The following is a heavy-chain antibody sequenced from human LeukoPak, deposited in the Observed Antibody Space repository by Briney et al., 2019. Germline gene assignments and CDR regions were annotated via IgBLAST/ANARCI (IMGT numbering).Heavy chain of an antibody. CDR2: IHYSGST. J-gene: IGHJ3*01. Sequence: SETLSLTRSVSGGCLRSFYWSWIRPPPRKGVEWMRYIHYSGSTNYNPSLKSRVSISIDTSKNQLSLNLHSVTAADTAVYYCAGDYGNYEGTSDVWGQGTLVTVSS. D-gene: IGHD3-3*01. CDR1: GGCLRSFY. V-gene: IGHV4-59*01. CDR3: AGDYGNYEGTSDV.